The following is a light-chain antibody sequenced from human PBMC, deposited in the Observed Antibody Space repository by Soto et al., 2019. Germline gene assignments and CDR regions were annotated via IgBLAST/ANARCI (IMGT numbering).Light chain of an antibody. CDR1: QTVSSK. J-gene: IGKJ1*01. V-gene: IGKV3-15*01. CDR2: GAS. Sequence: EIVMTQSPATLSVSPGERDTLSCRASQTVSSKLAWYQLKPGQAPRLLIYGASTRATDIPARFSGSGSGTDFALTIGSLQSEDFAVYYCQQYNNWPPAFGQGTTVE. CDR3: QQYNNWPPA.